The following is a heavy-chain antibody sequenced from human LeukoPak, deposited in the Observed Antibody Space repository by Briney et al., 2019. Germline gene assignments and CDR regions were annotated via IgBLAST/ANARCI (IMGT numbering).Heavy chain of an antibody. J-gene: IGHJ4*02. D-gene: IGHD5-18*01. V-gene: IGHV4-34*01. CDR2: INHSGST. CDR3: ARVMDTAMGYDY. Sequence: PSETLSLTCAVYGGSFSGYYWSWIRQPPGKGLGWIGEINHSGSTNYNPSLKSRVTISVDTSKNQFSLKLSSVTAADTAVYYCARVMDTAMGYDYWGQGTLVTVSS. CDR1: GGSFSGYY.